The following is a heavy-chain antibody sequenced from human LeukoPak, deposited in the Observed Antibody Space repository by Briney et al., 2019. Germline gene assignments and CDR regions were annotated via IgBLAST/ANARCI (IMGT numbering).Heavy chain of an antibody. V-gene: IGHV3-30-3*01. J-gene: IGHJ4*02. CDR1: GFTFSSYA. CDR3: ARASSWYFGFDY. D-gene: IGHD6-13*01. CDR2: ISYDGSNK. Sequence: GGSLRLSCAASGFTFSSYAMYWVRQAPGKGLEWVAVISYDGSNKYYADSVKGRFTISRGNSKNTLYLQMNSLRAEDTAVYYCARASSWYFGFDYWGQGTLVTVSS.